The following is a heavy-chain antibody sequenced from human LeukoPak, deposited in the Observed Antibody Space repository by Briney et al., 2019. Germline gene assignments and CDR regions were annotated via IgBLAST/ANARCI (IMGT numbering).Heavy chain of an antibody. Sequence: ASVKVSCKASGYTFTSYGISWVRQAPGQGLEWMGWISAYNSNTNYAQKLQGRVTMTTDTSTSTAYMELRSLRSDDTAVYYCARDGDSSGWSAFDYWGQGTLVTVSS. V-gene: IGHV1-18*01. D-gene: IGHD3-22*01. CDR1: GYTFTSYG. CDR3: ARDGDSSGWSAFDY. CDR2: ISAYNSNT. J-gene: IGHJ4*02.